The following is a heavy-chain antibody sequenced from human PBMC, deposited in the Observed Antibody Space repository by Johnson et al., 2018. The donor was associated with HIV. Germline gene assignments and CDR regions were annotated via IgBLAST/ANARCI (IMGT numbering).Heavy chain of an antibody. Sequence: QVQLVESGGGVVQPGRSLRLSCAASGFTFSSYAMHWVRQAPGKGLEWVAVISYDGSNKYYADSVKGRFTISRDNSKNTLYLQMNSLRAEDTAVYYGARDGDEFGDGYNPTEIWGQGTMVTVSS. V-gene: IGHV3-30-3*01. CDR2: ISYDGSNK. J-gene: IGHJ3*02. D-gene: IGHD5-24*01. CDR3: ARDGDEFGDGYNPTEI. CDR1: GFTFSSYA.